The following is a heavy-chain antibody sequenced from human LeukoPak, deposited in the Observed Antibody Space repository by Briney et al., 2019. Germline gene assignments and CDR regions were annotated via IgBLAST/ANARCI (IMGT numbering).Heavy chain of an antibody. CDR2: INHSGST. V-gene: IGHV4-34*01. D-gene: IGHD3-22*01. J-gene: IGHJ1*01. Sequence: PSETLSLTCAVYGGSFSGYYWSWILQPPGKGLEWIGEINHSGSTNYNPSLKSRVTISVDTSKTQFSLKLSSVTAADTAVYYCARGGDYDSSGYYVYFQHWGQGTLVTVSS. CDR1: GGSFSGYY. CDR3: ARGGDYDSSGYYVYFQH.